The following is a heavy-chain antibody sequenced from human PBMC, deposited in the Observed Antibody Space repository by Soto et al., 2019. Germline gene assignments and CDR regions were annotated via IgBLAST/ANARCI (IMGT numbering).Heavy chain of an antibody. V-gene: IGHV4-39*01. D-gene: IGHD6-13*01. CDR2: IYYSGST. J-gene: IGHJ6*02. CDR1: GGSISSSSYY. Sequence: QLQLQESGPGLVKPSETLSLTCTVSGGSISSSSYYWGWIRQPPGKGLEWIGSIYYSGSTYYNPSLQSRVTISVDTSKNQFSLKLSSVTAADTAVYYCATQQLAYYYYGMDVWGQGTTVTVSS. CDR3: ATQQLAYYYYGMDV.